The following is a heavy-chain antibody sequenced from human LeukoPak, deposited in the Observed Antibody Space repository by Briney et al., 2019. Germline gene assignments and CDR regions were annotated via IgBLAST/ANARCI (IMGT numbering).Heavy chain of an antibody. CDR1: GGTFSSYA. CDR2: IIPIFGTA. J-gene: IGHJ4*02. V-gene: IGHV1-69*05. D-gene: IGHD5-24*01. Sequence: SVKVSCKASGGTFSSYAISWMRQAPGQGLEWMGGIIPIFGTANYAQKFQGRVTITTDESTSTAYMELSSLRSEDTAVYYCARGPGYNFYFDYWGQGTLVTVSS. CDR3: ARGPGYNFYFDY.